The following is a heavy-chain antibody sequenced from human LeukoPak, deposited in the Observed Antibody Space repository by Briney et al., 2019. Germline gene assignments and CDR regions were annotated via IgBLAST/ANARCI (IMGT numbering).Heavy chain of an antibody. CDR2: IVVHNGHT. Sequence: SVKVSCKASGFTPASAVQWVRQARGRRLEWVGWIVVHNGHTNYAQKFQERVTITRDMSTSTAYMELSSLRSEDTAVYYCAADFPDCSSTSCHEVAGYWGQGTLVTVSS. V-gene: IGHV1-58*01. CDR1: GFTPASA. D-gene: IGHD2-2*01. J-gene: IGHJ4*02. CDR3: AADFPDCSSTSCHEVAGY.